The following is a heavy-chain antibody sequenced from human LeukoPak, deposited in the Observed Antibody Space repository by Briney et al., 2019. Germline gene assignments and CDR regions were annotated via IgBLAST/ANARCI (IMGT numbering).Heavy chain of an antibody. Sequence: GESLKISCKGSGYSFTSYWIGWVRQMPGKGLEWMGIIYPGDSDTRYSPSFQGQVTISADKSISTAYLQWSSLKASDTAMYYCARHFRYYYASSGYYYPIFDPWGQGTLVTVSS. CDR2: IYPGDSDT. J-gene: IGHJ5*02. V-gene: IGHV5-51*01. CDR1: GYSFTSYW. D-gene: IGHD3-22*01. CDR3: ARHFRYYYASSGYYYPIFDP.